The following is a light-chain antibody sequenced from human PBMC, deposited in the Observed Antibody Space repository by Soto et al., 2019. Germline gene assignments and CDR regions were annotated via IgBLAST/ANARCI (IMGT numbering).Light chain of an antibody. CDR2: DDG. CDR3: QVWDSRSDNRVV. CDR1: NIAIKS. J-gene: IGLJ2*01. V-gene: IGLV3-21*02. Sequence: SYELTQAPSVSVAPGQTARITCGGNNIAIKSVHWYQQKPGQAPVLVVYDDGDRPSGIPERFSGSNSGNTATLTSTRVEAGDEADYHCQVWDSRSDNRVVFGVWTKVTVL.